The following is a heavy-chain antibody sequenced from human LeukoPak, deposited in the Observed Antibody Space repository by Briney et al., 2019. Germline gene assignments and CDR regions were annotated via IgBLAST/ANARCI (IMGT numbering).Heavy chain of an antibody. CDR2: ISSSSSYT. CDR3: ARVLSSGYFFDY. J-gene: IGHJ4*02. V-gene: IGHV3-11*06. CDR1: GFTFSDYY. Sequence: GGSLRLSCAASGFTFSDYYMSWIRQAPGKGLEWVSYISSSSSYTNYADSAKGRFTISRDNAKNSLYLQMNSLRAEDTAVYYCARVLSSGYFFDYWGQGTLVTVSS. D-gene: IGHD3-22*01.